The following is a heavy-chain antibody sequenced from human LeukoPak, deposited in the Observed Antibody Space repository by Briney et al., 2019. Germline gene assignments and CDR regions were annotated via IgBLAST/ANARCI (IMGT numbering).Heavy chain of an antibody. CDR1: GFTFSSYG. CDR3: AGGGGIAAADT. Sequence: PGGSLRLSCAASGFTFSSYGMHWVRQAPGKGLEWVAFIRYDGTKKYYGDSVKGRFTISRDNSKNTLYLQMNSLRVDDTAVYYCAGGGGIAAADTGGQGTLVTVSS. V-gene: IGHV3-30*02. D-gene: IGHD6-13*01. CDR2: IRYDGTKK. J-gene: IGHJ4*02.